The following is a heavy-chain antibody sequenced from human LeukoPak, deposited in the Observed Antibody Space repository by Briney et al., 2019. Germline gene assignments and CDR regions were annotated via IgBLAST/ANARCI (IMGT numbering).Heavy chain of an antibody. CDR2: IYTSGST. Sequence: RSSETLSLTCTVSGGSISSYYWSWIRQPAGKGLEWIGRIYTSGSTNNNASLKNRVSMSVDTSNNQFSLKLGSVTVADTAVFYCARENSGSYRECDYWGQGTLVTVSS. CDR1: GGSISSYY. CDR3: ARENSGSYRECDY. V-gene: IGHV4-4*07. D-gene: IGHD1-26*01. J-gene: IGHJ4*02.